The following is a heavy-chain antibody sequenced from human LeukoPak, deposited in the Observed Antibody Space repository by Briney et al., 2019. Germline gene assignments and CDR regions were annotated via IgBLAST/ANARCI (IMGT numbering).Heavy chain of an antibody. J-gene: IGHJ4*02. CDR1: GFTFSSYS. Sequence: GGSLRLSCAASGFTFSSYSLNWVRQAPGKGLEWISSISSSSSSIYYADPVRGRFTISRDNAKNSLYLQMNRLRADDTAVYCGARDAVVVAAELDYWGQGTLVTVSS. CDR2: ISSSSSSI. V-gene: IGHV3-21*01. D-gene: IGHD2-15*01. CDR3: ARDAVVVAAELDY.